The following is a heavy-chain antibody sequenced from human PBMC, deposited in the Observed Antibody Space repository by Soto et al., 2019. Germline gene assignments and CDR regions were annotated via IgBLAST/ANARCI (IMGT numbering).Heavy chain of an antibody. D-gene: IGHD4-17*01. CDR3: AKAIETTETTVYYYYGMDV. CDR1: GFTFSSYS. CDR2: ISGSGRTT. J-gene: IGHJ6*02. V-gene: IGHV3-23*01. Sequence: EVQLLESGGGLVQPGGSLRLSCAASGFTFSSYSMSWVRQAPGKGLEWVSAISGSGRTTYYADSVKGRFTISRDNSKNTLYLQMNSLRAEDTAVYYCAKAIETTETTVYYYYGMDVWGQGTTVTVSS.